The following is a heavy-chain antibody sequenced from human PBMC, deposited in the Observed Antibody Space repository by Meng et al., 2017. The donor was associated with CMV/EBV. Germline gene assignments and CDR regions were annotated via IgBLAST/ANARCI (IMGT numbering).Heavy chain of an antibody. CDR1: SFSGYY. D-gene: IGHD3-22*01. CDR3: ARGERNYDSSSYTTNWFDP. V-gene: IGHV4-34*01. Sequence: SFSGYYWSWIRQPPGKGLEWIGETNHSGSTNYNPSLKSRVTISVDTSKNQFSLKLSSVTAADTAVYYCARGERNYDSSSYTTNWFDPWGQGTLVTVSS. J-gene: IGHJ5*02. CDR2: TNHSGST.